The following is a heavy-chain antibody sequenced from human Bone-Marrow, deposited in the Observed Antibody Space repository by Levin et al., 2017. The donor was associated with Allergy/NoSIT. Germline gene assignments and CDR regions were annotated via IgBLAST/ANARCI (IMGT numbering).Heavy chain of an antibody. V-gene: IGHV3-64*01. J-gene: IGHJ3*02. Sequence: SCAASGFSFSNYAMHWVRQAPGKGLEYVSGISSDGGSTHYANSVEGRFSISRDNSKNTLFLQMGSLSAEDMAVYYCARERYSRVSPDAFDIWGQGTMVTVSS. CDR3: ARERYSRVSPDAFDI. D-gene: IGHD6-13*01. CDR2: ISSDGGST. CDR1: GFSFSNYA.